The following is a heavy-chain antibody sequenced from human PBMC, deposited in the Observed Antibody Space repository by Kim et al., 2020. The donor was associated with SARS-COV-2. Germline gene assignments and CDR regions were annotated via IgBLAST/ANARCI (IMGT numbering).Heavy chain of an antibody. CDR2: INQVGSDK. CDR1: GFTFSRFW. D-gene: IGHD5-12*01. V-gene: IGHV3-7*04. J-gene: IGHJ4*03. Sequence: GGSLRLSCAASGFTFSRFWITWVRQAPGKGLEWVANINQVGSDKYYVDSVKGRFTISRDNAKNSLYLQMNNLRAEDTAVYYCARGRRGGFWGQGTLVNV. CDR3: ARGRRGGF.